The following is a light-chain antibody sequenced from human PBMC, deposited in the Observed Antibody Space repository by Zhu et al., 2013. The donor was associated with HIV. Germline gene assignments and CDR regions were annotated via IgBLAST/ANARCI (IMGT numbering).Light chain of an antibody. CDR2: DAS. CDR1: QSISSW. Sequence: DIQMTQSPSTLSASVGDRVTITCRASQSISSWLAWYQQRPGKAPKLLIYDASTLGSGVPSRFSGSGSGTDFTLSISRLEPEDSAVYYCQHFGRSPPWRFGQGTKVEIK. CDR3: QHFGRSPPWR. V-gene: IGKV1-5*01. J-gene: IGKJ1*01.